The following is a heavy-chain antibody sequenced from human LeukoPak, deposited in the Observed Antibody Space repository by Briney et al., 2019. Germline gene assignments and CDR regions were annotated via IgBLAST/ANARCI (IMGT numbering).Heavy chain of an antibody. Sequence: ASVKVSCKVFGYTFATYCISWVRQAPGQGLEWMGWISPYNGDTNYAQKFQGRVTMTTDTSTSTAYMELRSLRSEDTAVYYCASPVYCSGGSCPRSDFDYWGQGTLVTVSS. V-gene: IGHV1-18*01. CDR2: ISPYNGDT. CDR1: GYTFATYC. J-gene: IGHJ4*02. D-gene: IGHD2-15*01. CDR3: ASPVYCSGGSCPRSDFDY.